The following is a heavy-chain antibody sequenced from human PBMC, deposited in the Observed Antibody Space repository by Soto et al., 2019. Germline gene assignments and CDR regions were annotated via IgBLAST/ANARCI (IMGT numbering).Heavy chain of an antibody. CDR2: IYYSGST. J-gene: IGHJ4*02. CDR1: GGSISSGDYY. CDR3: ARAPYDYVWGSYRYGFDY. D-gene: IGHD3-16*02. Sequence: SETLSLTCTVSGGSISSGDYYWSWIRQPPGKGLEWIGYIYYSGSTYYNPPLKSRVTISVDTSKNQFSLKLSSVTAADTAVYYCARAPYDYVWGSYRYGFDYWGQGTLVTVSS. V-gene: IGHV4-30-4*01.